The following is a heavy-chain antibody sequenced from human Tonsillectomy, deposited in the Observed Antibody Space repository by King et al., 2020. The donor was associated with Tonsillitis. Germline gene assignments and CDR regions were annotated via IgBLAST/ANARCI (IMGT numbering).Heavy chain of an antibody. J-gene: IGHJ6*02. V-gene: IGHV4-30-2*01. D-gene: IGHD4-23*01. CDR1: GGSLSSGGYS. CDR2: ILHSGSS. Sequence: QLQESDSRLVKPSQTLSLTCAVSGGSLSSGGYSWSWIRQPPGKGLEWIGYILHSGSSYSNPSLKSRVPISVDRSKNQFSLKLSSVPAADPAVYYCARAGDSGGNADYGFDVWGQGTTVTVSS. CDR3: ARAGDSGGNADYGFDV.